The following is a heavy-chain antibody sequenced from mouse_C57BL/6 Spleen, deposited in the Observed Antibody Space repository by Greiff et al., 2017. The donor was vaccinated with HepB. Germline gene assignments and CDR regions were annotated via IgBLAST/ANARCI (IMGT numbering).Heavy chain of an antibody. D-gene: IGHD2-2*01. Sequence: DVMLVESGGGLVQPKGSLKLSCAASGFSFNTYAMNWVRQAPGKGLEWVARIRSKSNNYATYYADSVKDRFTISRDDSESMLYLQMNNLKTEDTAMYYCVRDGYTLFAYWGQGTLVTVSA. V-gene: IGHV10-1*01. CDR1: GFSFNTYA. CDR2: IRSKSNNYAT. J-gene: IGHJ3*01. CDR3: VRDGYTLFAY.